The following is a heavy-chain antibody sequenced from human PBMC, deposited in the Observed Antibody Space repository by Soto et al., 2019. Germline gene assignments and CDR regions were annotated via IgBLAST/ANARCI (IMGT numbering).Heavy chain of an antibody. V-gene: IGHV4-30-4*01. CDR1: GGSISSGDYY. D-gene: IGHD3-22*01. CDR3: AREHGYGYYLYYFDY. CDR2: IYYSGST. J-gene: IGHJ4*02. Sequence: TLSLTCTVSGGSISSGDYYWSWIRQPPGKGLEWIGYIYYSGSTYYNPSLKSRVTISVDTSKNQFSLKLSSVTAADTAVYYCAREHGYGYYLYYFDYWGQGTLVTVSS.